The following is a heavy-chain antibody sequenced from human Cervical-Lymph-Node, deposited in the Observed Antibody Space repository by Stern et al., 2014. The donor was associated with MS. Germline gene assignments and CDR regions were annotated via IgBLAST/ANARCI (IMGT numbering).Heavy chain of an antibody. CDR2: INPSGGST. J-gene: IGHJ6*02. V-gene: IGHV1-46*01. CDR3: ASQSPIAVADYYGMDV. Sequence: VQLVESGAEVKKPGSSVKVSCKASGYTFTRYYMHWVRQAPGQGLEWMGIINPSGGSTSYAQKFQGRVTMTRDTSTSTVYMELSSLRSEDTAVYYCASQSPIAVADYYGMDVWGQGTTVTVSS. CDR1: GYTFTRYY. D-gene: IGHD6-19*01.